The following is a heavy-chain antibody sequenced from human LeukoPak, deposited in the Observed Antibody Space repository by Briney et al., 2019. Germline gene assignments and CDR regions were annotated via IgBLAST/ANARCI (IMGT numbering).Heavy chain of an antibody. Sequence: GASVMVSCKASGYTFTSYDINWVRQATGQGLEWMGWMNPNSGNTGYAQKFQGRVTMTRNTSISTAYMELSSLRSEDTAVYYCARGRYCSGGSCYSGAFDIWGQGTMVTVSS. CDR1: GYTFTSYD. V-gene: IGHV1-8*01. CDR3: ARGRYCSGGSCYSGAFDI. CDR2: MNPNSGNT. D-gene: IGHD2-15*01. J-gene: IGHJ3*02.